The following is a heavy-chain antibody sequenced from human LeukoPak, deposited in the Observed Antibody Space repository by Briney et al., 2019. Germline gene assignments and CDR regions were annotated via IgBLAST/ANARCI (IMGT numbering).Heavy chain of an antibody. CDR2: IYPGDSDT. V-gene: IGHV5-51*01. J-gene: IGHJ4*02. D-gene: IGHD3-22*01. CDR3: AMRDSSGYSFDY. CDR1: GYSFTNYW. Sequence: GESLQISFKGSGYSFTNYWIGWVRQMPGKGLEWMGIIYPGDSDTRYTPSLQGQVTISADKSISTAYLQWSSLKASDTAMYYCAMRDSSGYSFDYWGQGTLVTVSS.